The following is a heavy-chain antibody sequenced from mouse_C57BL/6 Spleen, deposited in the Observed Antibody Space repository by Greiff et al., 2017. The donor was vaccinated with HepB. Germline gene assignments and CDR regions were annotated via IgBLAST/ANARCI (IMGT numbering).Heavy chain of an antibody. CDR2: IYPGDGDT. Sequence: VQLQQSGPELVKPGASVKISCKASGYAFSSSWMNWVKQRPGKGLEWIGRIYPGDGDTNYNGKFKGKATLTADKSSSTAYMQLSSLTSEDSAVYFGARGHYFDYWGQGTTLTVSS. CDR1: GYAFSSSW. J-gene: IGHJ2*01. CDR3: ARGHYFDY. V-gene: IGHV1-82*01.